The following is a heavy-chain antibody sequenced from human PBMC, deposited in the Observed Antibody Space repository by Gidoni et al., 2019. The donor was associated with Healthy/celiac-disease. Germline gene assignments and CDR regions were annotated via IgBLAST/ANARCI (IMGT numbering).Heavy chain of an antibody. CDR3: ARSPESAAAGIDYFDY. Sequence: QVQLVESGGGVVQPGRSLRLSCAASGFTFSSYAMHWVRQAPGKGLEWVAVISYDGSNKYYADSVKGRFTISRDNSKNTLYLQMNSLRAEDTAVYYCARSPESAAAGIDYFDYWGQGTLVTVSS. V-gene: IGHV3-30-3*01. D-gene: IGHD6-13*01. J-gene: IGHJ4*02. CDR2: ISYDGSNK. CDR1: GFTFSSYA.